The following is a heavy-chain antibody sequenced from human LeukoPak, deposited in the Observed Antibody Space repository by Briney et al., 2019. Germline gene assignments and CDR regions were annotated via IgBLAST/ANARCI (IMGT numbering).Heavy chain of an antibody. J-gene: IGHJ6*03. CDR1: GYTFASYD. CDR2: MNPNSGNT. CDR3: AREGSGVGYYYMDV. D-gene: IGHD6-19*01. V-gene: IGHV1-8*03. Sequence: ASVKVSCKASGYTFASYDINWVRHAPGQGLEWMGWMNPNSGNTGYAQKFQGRVTITRNTSISTAYMELSSLRSEDTAVYYCAREGSGVGYYYMDVWGKGTTVTVSS.